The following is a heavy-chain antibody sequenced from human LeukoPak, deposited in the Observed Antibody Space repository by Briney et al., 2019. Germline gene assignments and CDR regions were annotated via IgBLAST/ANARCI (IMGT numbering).Heavy chain of an antibody. CDR3: ARALGYCSSTSCYPDAFDI. V-gene: IGHV4-59*01. D-gene: IGHD2-2*01. CDR2: IYYSGST. J-gene: IGHJ3*02. CDR1: GGSISSYY. Sequence: SETLSLTCTVSGGSISSYYWSWIRQPPGKGLEWIGYIYYSGSTNYNPSLKSRVTISVDTSKNQFSLKLSSVTAADTAVYYCARALGYCSSTSCYPDAFDIWGQGTMVTVSS.